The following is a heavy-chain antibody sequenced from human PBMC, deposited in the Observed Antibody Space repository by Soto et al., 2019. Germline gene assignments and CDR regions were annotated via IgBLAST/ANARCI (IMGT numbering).Heavy chain of an antibody. CDR3: ARYNTGHSDY. Sequence: GSLRLSCAACGFNFSSCGMHWVRQAPGKGLEWVAVIWYHGNSMYYADSVKGRFTISRDNSKNTLYLQMNNLRAEDTAVYYCARYNTGHSDYWGQGTLVTVSS. D-gene: IGHD1-20*01. CDR2: IWYHGNSM. V-gene: IGHV3-33*01. CDR1: GFNFSSCG. J-gene: IGHJ4*02.